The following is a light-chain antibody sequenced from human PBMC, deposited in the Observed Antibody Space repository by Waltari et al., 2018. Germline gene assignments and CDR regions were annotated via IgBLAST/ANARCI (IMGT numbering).Light chain of an antibody. Sequence: EIVMTQSPVILSVSPGERATLSCRASQSINMNLAWYQQKPGQAPRLLIYSASTRATGIPARFSGSGSGTEFTLAISSMQSEDFAVYFCQQYDDWPPYTFGQGTKLRSN. CDR2: SAS. V-gene: IGKV3D-15*01. J-gene: IGKJ2*01. CDR3: QQYDDWPPYT. CDR1: QSINMN.